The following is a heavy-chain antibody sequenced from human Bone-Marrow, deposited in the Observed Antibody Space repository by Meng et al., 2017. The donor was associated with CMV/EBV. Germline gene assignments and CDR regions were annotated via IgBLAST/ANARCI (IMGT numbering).Heavy chain of an antibody. CDR1: GFTFSSYS. CDR2: ISSSSSYI. D-gene: IGHD2-2*01. CDR3: ARDPYCSSTSCYVGWFDP. V-gene: IGHV3-21*01. Sequence: GESLKISCAASGFTFSSYSMNWVRQAPGKGLEWVSSISSSSSYIYYADSVKGRFTISRDNAKNSLYLQMNSLRAEDTAVYYCARDPYCSSTSCYVGWFDPWGQGTLVTVSS. J-gene: IGHJ5*02.